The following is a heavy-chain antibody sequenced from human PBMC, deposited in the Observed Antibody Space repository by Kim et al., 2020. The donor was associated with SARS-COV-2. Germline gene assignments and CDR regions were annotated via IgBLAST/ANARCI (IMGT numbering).Heavy chain of an antibody. J-gene: IGHJ6*02. Sequence: KGRFNISRDNAKNSLYLQMNSLRAEDKAVYYCARDIAVAGTQDYYYGMDVWGQGTTVTVSS. D-gene: IGHD6-19*01. V-gene: IGHV3-7*04. CDR3: ARDIAVAGTQDYYYGMDV.